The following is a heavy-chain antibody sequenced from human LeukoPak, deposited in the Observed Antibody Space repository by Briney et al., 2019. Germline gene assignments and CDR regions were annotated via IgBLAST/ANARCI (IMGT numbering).Heavy chain of an antibody. Sequence: SVKVSCKASGGTFSSYAISWVRQAPGQGLEWMGGIIPIFGTANYAQKFQGRVTITADKSTSTAYMELSSLRSEDTAVYHCARSSITATAGPFYFDYWGQGTLVTVSS. CDR2: IIPIFGTA. CDR1: GGTFSSYA. V-gene: IGHV1-69*06. CDR3: ARSSITATAGPFYFDY. J-gene: IGHJ4*02. D-gene: IGHD6-13*01.